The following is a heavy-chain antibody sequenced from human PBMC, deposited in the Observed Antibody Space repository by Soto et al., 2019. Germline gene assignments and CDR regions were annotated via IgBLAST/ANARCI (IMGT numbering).Heavy chain of an antibody. J-gene: IGHJ5*02. CDR2: FYSSGSI. CDR3: ARMYSSGSGWFHP. V-gene: IGHV4-39*07. Sequence: SETLSLTCFVSGYSITAGRYYWSWIRHHPGKGLEWIGSFYSSGSIIYNPSLRSRVSISGDTSSNQFSMSLTSVTAADTARYYCARMYSSGSGWFHPWRQRTLVTVSS. CDR1: GYSITAGRYY. D-gene: IGHD6-19*01.